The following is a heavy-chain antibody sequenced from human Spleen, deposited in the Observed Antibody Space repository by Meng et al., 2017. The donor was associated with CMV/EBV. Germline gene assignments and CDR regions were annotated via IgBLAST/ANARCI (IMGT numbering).Heavy chain of an antibody. CDR3: ARGGADFWSVLRGAFDV. CDR1: GYTFTSYG. J-gene: IGHJ3*01. V-gene: IGHV1-69*10. D-gene: IGHD3-3*01. CDR2: IIPILDIP. Sequence: SVKVSCKASGYTFTSYGISWVRQAPGQGLEWMGGIIPILDIPNYAQKFQGRVTFNADTSASTSYMELTSLKSGDTAVYYCARGGADFWSVLRGAFDVWGQGTMVTVSS.